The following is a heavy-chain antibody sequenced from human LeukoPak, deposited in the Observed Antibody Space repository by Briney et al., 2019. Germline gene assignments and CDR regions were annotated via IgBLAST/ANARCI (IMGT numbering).Heavy chain of an antibody. CDR1: GGSFSGYY. D-gene: IGHD3-3*01. CDR3: ARARRITIFGVVITERFFDY. CDR2: INHSGST. Sequence: SETLSLTCAVYGGSFSGYYWSWIRQPPGKGLEWIGEINHSGSTNYNPSLKSRVTISVDTSKNQFSLKLGSVTAADTAVYYCARARRITIFGVVITERFFDYWGQGTLVTVSS. V-gene: IGHV4-34*01. J-gene: IGHJ4*02.